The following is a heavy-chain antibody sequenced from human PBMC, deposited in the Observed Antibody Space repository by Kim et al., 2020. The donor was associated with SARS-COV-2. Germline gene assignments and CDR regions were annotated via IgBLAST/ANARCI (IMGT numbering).Heavy chain of an antibody. CDR1: GGSFSGYY. D-gene: IGHD2-21*02. J-gene: IGHJ4*02. Sequence: SETLSLTCAVYGGSFSGYYWSWIRQPPGKGLEWIGEINHSGSTNYNPSLKSRVTISVDTSKNQFSLKLSSVTAADTAVYYCARGPAVVTAIGGYYFDYWGQGTLVTVSS. CDR2: INHSGST. V-gene: IGHV4-34*01. CDR3: ARGPAVVTAIGGYYFDY.